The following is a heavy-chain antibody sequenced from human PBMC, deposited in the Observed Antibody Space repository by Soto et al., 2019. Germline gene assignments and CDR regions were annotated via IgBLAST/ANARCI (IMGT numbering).Heavy chain of an antibody. V-gene: IGHV3-30*18. CDR2: ISYDGSNK. D-gene: IGHD6-19*01. J-gene: IGHJ4*02. CDR1: RFTFSRHG. CDR3: AKVLRGFLYCSDCSPLYX. Sequence: ALRLSCAASRFTFSRHGMHWVRQAPGKGVEWVELISYDGSNKNYADSVNGRFTISRDNSKNTMYLQMNSLRAEDTAVYYCAKVLRGFLYCSDCSPLYXWGQGTLVTASX.